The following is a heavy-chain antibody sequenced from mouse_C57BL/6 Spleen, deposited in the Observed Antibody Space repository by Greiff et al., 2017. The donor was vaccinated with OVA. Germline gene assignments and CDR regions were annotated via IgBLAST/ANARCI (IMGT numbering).Heavy chain of an antibody. Sequence: VQLKESGGGLVKPGGSLKLSCAASGFTFSDYGMHWVRQAPEKGLEWVAYISSGSSTIYYADTVKGRFTISRDNAKNTLFLQMTSLRSEDTAMYYCAREEGPLLLLAWFAYWGQGTLVTVSA. D-gene: IGHD1-1*01. CDR1: GFTFSDYG. CDR3: AREEGPLLLLAWFAY. J-gene: IGHJ3*01. V-gene: IGHV5-17*01. CDR2: ISSGSSTI.